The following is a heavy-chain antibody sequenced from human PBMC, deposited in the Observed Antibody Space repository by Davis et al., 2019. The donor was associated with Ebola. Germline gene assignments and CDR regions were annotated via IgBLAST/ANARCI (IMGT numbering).Heavy chain of an antibody. J-gene: IGHJ4*02. Sequence: ASVKVSCKASGYIFSNYGITWVRQAPGQGLEWLGWIGPYTTNTYYAHMVRDRVTLTTDTSTSTAYMELSSLRSEDTAVYYCARDGTGTTTYWGQGTLVTVSS. D-gene: IGHD1-7*01. CDR2: IGPYTTNT. CDR1: GYIFSNYG. CDR3: ARDGTGTTTY. V-gene: IGHV1-18*01.